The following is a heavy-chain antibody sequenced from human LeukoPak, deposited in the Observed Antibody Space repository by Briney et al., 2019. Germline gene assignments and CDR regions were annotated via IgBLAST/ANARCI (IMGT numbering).Heavy chain of an antibody. Sequence: LPGGSLRLSCAASGFTVSTKYMSWVRQAPGKGLEWVSLIYSDGSTYYADSVKGRITISRDNSKNTLYLQMNSLRAEDTAVYYCASYYLEWLFGWAFDIWGQGTMVTVFS. CDR1: GFTVSTKY. CDR2: IYSDGST. V-gene: IGHV3-66*02. D-gene: IGHD3-3*01. J-gene: IGHJ3*02. CDR3: ASYYLEWLFGWAFDI.